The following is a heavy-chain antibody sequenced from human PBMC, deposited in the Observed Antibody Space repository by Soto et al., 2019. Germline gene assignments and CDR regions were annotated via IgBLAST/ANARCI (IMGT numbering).Heavy chain of an antibody. CDR2: INPSGGST. J-gene: IGHJ4*02. CDR3: AREGAVAGSFGY. CDR1: GYVQTSDY. D-gene: IGHD6-19*01. Sequence: SVKIYRKSYGYVQTSDYMQWVRQAPGQGLEWMGIINPSGGSTSYAQKFQGRVTMTRDTSTSTVYMELSSLRSEDTAVYYCAREGAVAGSFGYWGQGTLVTVSS. V-gene: IGHV1-46*01.